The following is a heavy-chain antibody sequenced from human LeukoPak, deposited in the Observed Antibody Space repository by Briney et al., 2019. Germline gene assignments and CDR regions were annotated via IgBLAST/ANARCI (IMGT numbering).Heavy chain of an antibody. Sequence: GGSLRPSCAASGITFSTYGMYWVRQAPGKGLEWVAVISHDGNNKYYADSVKGRFTISRDNSKNTLYLQMNSLRAEDTAVYYCANAGRDSTSTISCGMDVWGQETTVTVSS. CDR3: ANAGRDSTSTISCGMDV. D-gene: IGHD6-13*01. J-gene: IGHJ6*02. CDR1: GITFSTYG. V-gene: IGHV3-30*18. CDR2: ISHDGNNK.